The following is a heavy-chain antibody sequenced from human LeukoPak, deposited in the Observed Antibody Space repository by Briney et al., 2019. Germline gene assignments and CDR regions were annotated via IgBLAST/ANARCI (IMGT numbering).Heavy chain of an antibody. Sequence: PSETLSLTCAVYGGSFSGYYWSWIRQPPGKGLEWIGYMNHSGSTNYNPSLKSRVTISVDTSKNQFSLKLSSVTAADTAVYYCARHYDILTGYYDYYYYYGMDVWGQGTTVTVSS. V-gene: IGHV4-59*08. CDR2: MNHSGST. D-gene: IGHD3-9*01. CDR1: GGSFSGYY. CDR3: ARHYDILTGYYDYYYYYGMDV. J-gene: IGHJ6*02.